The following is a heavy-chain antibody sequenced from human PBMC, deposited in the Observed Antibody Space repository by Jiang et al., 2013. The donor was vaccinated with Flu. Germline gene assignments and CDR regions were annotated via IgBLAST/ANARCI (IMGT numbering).Heavy chain of an antibody. Sequence: GLVKPSETLSLTCTVSGGSVSSGSYYWSWIRQPPGKGLEWIGYIYYSGSTNYNPSLKSRVTISVDTSKNQFSLKLSSVTAADTAVYYCARDVRQGRYGYWYNWFDPWGQGTLVTVSS. D-gene: IGHD5-18*01. CDR3: ARDVRQGRYGYWYNWFDP. V-gene: IGHV4-61*01. CDR1: GGSVSSGSYY. CDR2: IYYSGST. J-gene: IGHJ5*02.